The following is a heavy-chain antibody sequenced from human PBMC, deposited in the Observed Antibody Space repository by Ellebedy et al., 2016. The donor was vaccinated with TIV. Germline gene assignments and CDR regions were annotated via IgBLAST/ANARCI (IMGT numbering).Heavy chain of an antibody. CDR1: GFTFSSYG. D-gene: IGHD2-15*01. CDR3: AKWYCSGGTCYSDY. V-gene: IGHV3-23*01. CDR2: ISGSGGST. J-gene: IGHJ4*02. Sequence: GESLKISXAASGFTFSSYGMGWVRQAPGKGLEWVSAISGSGGSTYYADSVKGRFTISRDNSKNTLYLQMNSLRAEDTAIYYCAKWYCSGGTCYSDYWGQGTLVTVSS.